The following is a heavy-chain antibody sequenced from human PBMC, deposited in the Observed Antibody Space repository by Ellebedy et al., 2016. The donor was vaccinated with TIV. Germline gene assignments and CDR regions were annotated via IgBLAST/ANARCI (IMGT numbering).Heavy chain of an antibody. V-gene: IGHV4-59*01. J-gene: IGHJ2*01. D-gene: IGHD2-8*01. CDR2: SYYTGST. Sequence: MPSETLSLTCAVYGGSLRGYYWNWIRQPPGKGLEWIAYSYYTGSTNYNPSLKSRVSMSVDTSKNQFSLKLSSVTAADTAVYYCARANGGTHLYFNLWGRGTLVTVSS. CDR1: GGSLRGYY. CDR3: ARANGGTHLYFNL.